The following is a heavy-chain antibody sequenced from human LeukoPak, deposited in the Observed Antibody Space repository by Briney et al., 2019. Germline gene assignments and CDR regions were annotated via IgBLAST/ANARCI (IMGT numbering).Heavy chain of an antibody. V-gene: IGHV3-9*01. CDR3: AKDIDSAGYGAFEI. CDR1: GFTFDDFA. CDR2: ISWNSDTI. Sequence: GRSLTLSCATSGFTFDDFAMHWVRQAPGKGLEWVSHISWNSDTITYADSVKGRFTISRDNAKNSLYLQISSLRDEDTAFYYCAKDIDSAGYGAFEIWGQGTAVTVSS. J-gene: IGHJ3*02. D-gene: IGHD3-22*01.